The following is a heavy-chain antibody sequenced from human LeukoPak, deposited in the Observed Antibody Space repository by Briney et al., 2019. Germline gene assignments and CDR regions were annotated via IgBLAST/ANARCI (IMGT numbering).Heavy chain of an antibody. CDR3: ARLSIAVAGTAY. D-gene: IGHD6-19*01. J-gene: IGHJ4*02. V-gene: IGHV4-30-2*01. Sequence: SQTLSLTCTVSGGSISSGGYYWSWIRQPPGKGLEWIGYIYHNGSTNYNPSLKSRVTISVDTSKNQFSLKLSSVTAADTAVYYCARLSIAVAGTAYWGQGTLVTVSS. CDR1: GGSISSGGYY. CDR2: IYHNGST.